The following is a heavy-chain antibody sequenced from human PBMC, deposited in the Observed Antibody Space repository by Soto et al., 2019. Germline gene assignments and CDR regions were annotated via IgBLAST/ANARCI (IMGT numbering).Heavy chain of an antibody. D-gene: IGHD2-15*01. Sequence: ASVKVSCKASGYTFTGYYMHWVRQAPGQGLEWMGWINPNSGGTNNAQKFQGWVTMTRDTSISTAYMELSRLRSDDTAVYYCARGRVVDTFDYWGQGTLVTVSS. J-gene: IGHJ4*02. V-gene: IGHV1-2*04. CDR2: INPNSGGT. CDR3: ARGRVVDTFDY. CDR1: GYTFTGYY.